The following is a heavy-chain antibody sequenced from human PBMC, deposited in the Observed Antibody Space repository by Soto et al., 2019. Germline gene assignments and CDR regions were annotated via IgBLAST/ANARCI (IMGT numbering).Heavy chain of an antibody. CDR3: ARDTRIRSNYQNWFDP. Sequence: SETLSLTCTVSGGSVSSGSYYWSWIRQPPGKGLEWIGYIYYSGSTNYNPSLKSRVTISVDTSKNQFSLKLSSVTAADTAVYYCARDTRIRSNYQNWFDPWGKGTMVTVSS. CDR2: IYYSGST. J-gene: IGHJ5*02. V-gene: IGHV4-61*01. CDR1: GGSVSSGSYY. D-gene: IGHD4-4*01.